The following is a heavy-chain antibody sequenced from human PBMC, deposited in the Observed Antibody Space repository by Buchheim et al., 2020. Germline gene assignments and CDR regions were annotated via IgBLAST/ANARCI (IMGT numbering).Heavy chain of an antibody. Sequence: QVQLVESGGGVVQPGRSLRLSCAASGFTFSSYGMHWVRQAPGKGLEWVAVISYDGSNKYYADSVKGRFTISRDNSKNTLYLQMNSLRAEDTAVYYCAKDRDSSSSIDYWGQGTL. V-gene: IGHV3-30*18. CDR2: ISYDGSNK. CDR3: AKDRDSSSSIDY. D-gene: IGHD6-6*01. J-gene: IGHJ4*02. CDR1: GFTFSSYG.